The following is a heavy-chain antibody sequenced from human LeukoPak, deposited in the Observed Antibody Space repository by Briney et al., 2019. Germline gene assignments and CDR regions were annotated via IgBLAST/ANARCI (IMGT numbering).Heavy chain of an antibody. CDR3: ASSRREYSSSSALYY. CDR2: ISYDGSNK. D-gene: IGHD6-6*01. Sequence: GRSLRLSCAGSGFTFSSYAMHRVRQAPGKGLEWVAVISYDGSNKYYADSVKGRFTISRDNSKNTLYLQMNSLRAEDTAVYYCASSRREYSSSSALYYGGQGTLVTVSS. CDR1: GFTFSSYA. J-gene: IGHJ4*02. V-gene: IGHV3-30*04.